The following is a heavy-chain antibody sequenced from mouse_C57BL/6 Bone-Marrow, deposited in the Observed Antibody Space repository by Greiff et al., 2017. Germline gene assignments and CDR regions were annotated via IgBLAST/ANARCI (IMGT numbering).Heavy chain of an antibody. V-gene: IGHV1-69*01. J-gene: IGHJ3*01. CDR2: IDPSDSYT. Sequence: VKLQQPGAELVMPGASVKLSCKASGYTFTSYWMHWVKQRPGQGLEWIGEIDPSDSYTNYNQKFKGKSTLTVDKSSSTAYMQLSSLTSEDSAVYYCAIYGNYAWFAYWGQGTLVTVSA. CDR1: GYTFTSYW. CDR3: AIYGNYAWFAY. D-gene: IGHD2-1*01.